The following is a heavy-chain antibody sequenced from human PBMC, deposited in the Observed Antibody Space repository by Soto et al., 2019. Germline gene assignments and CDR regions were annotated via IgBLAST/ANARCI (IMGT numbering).Heavy chain of an antibody. CDR1: GFTFSDYY. D-gene: IGHD3-3*01. CDR2: ISSSGSTI. Sequence: GGSLRLSCAASGFTFSDYYMSWIRQAPGKGLEWVSYISSSGSTIYYADSVKGRFTISRDNAKNSLYLQMNSLRAEDTAVYYCARGSWADFWSGTAFDYWGQGTLVTVSS. V-gene: IGHV3-11*01. J-gene: IGHJ4*02. CDR3: ARGSWADFWSGTAFDY.